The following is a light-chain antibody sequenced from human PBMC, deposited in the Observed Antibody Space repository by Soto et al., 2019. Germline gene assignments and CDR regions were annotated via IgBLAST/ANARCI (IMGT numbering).Light chain of an antibody. V-gene: IGKV3-11*01. CDR3: QQYNNWPPWT. J-gene: IGKJ1*01. CDR1: QTVGSY. Sequence: EIVLTQSPATLSLSPGERATLYCRASQTVGSYLAWFQQTPGQAPRLLIYDTSNRATGIPARFSGSGSGTDFTLTISSLQSEDFAVYYCQQYNNWPPWTSCQGTKVAI. CDR2: DTS.